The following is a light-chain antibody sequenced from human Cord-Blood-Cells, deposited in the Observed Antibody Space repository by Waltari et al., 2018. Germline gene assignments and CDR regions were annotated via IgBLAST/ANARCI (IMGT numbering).Light chain of an antibody. CDR2: DAS. V-gene: IGKV3-11*01. Sequence: EIVLTQSPATLSLSPGERATPSCRASQRVSSYLAWYQQKPGQAPRLLIYDASNRATGNPGRFSGSGSGTDFTLTLSSLEPEDFAVYYWQQRSNWTITCCQGTRREIK. CDR1: QRVSSY. J-gene: IGKJ5*01. CDR3: QQRSNWTIT.